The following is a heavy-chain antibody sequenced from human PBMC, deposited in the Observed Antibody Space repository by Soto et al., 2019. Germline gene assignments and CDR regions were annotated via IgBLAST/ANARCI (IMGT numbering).Heavy chain of an antibody. Sequence: EVQLLESGGGLVQPGGSLRLTCAASGFTFSSYAMSWVRQAPGKGLEWVSAISGSGGSTYYADSVKGRFTISRDNSKNTLYLQMNSLRAEDTAVYYCAKYSSGWYYPFDYWGQGTLVTVSS. V-gene: IGHV3-23*01. D-gene: IGHD6-19*01. CDR1: GFTFSSYA. CDR3: AKYSSGWYYPFDY. CDR2: ISGSGGST. J-gene: IGHJ4*02.